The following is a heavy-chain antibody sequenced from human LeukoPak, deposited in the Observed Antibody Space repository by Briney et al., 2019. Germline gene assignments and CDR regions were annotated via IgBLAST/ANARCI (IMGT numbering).Heavy chain of an antibody. V-gene: IGHV4-61*02. Sequence: SETLSLTCTVSGGSISSGSYFWSWIRQPAGRGLEWIGRFYISGSTNYNPSLKSRVTISVDTSKNQFSLKLSSVTAADTAVYYCARHSKNYYDSSGYHIAGPRFDYWGQGTLVTVSS. D-gene: IGHD3-22*01. CDR3: ARHSKNYYDSSGYHIAGPRFDY. CDR2: FYISGST. CDR1: GGSISSGSYF. J-gene: IGHJ4*02.